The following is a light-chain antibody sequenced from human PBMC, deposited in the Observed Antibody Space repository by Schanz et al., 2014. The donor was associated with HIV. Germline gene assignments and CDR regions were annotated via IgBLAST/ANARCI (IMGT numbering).Light chain of an antibody. CDR2: RAS. V-gene: IGKV1-39*01. CDR1: HYISSW. J-gene: IGKJ2*01. CDR3: QQTYNTPPYT. Sequence: DIQMTQSPSTLSASLRDRVTITCRASHYISSWLAWYQIKPGQAPKFLISRASTLEGGVPSRFSGRGSGTDFTLTINGLQPEDFATYYCQQTYNTPPYTFGQGTKLEIK.